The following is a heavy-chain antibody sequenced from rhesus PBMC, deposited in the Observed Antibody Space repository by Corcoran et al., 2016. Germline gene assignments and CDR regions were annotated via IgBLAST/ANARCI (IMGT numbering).Heavy chain of an antibody. CDR2: INSGAGSK. D-gene: IGHD6-31*01. V-gene: IGHV3S5*01. CDR1: GFTFSSYG. J-gene: IGHJ4*01. CDR3: AKDSGLRGQRLVPRRYFDY. Sequence: EVQLVETGGGLVQPGGSLKLSCAASGFTFSSYGMSWVRQPPGTGVGWVSAINSGAGSKSYADAVKGRFTLSRDNSKNPLSLQMNSLRAEDTAVYYCAKDSGLRGQRLVPRRYFDYWGQGVLVTVSS.